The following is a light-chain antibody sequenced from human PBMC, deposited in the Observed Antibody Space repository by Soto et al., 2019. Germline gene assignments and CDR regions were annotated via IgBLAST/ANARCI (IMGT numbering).Light chain of an antibody. CDR1: QTISNF. V-gene: IGKV3-11*01. CDR3: QQRGYFYS. Sequence: DIVLTQSPASLSLSPGERATLACRANQTISNFLAWYQQKPGQAPRLLIYYASNRATDIPARFSGSGFGTDFTLTISSLEPEAFAVYYCQQRGYFYSFGQGTTLEIK. CDR2: YAS. J-gene: IGKJ2*03.